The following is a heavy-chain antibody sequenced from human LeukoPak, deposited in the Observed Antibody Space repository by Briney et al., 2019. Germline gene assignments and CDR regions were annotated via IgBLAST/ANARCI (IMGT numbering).Heavy chain of an antibody. D-gene: IGHD3/OR15-3a*01. CDR2: IYPGDSDT. CDR3: ARHAEGGLWFDP. J-gene: IGHJ5*02. Sequence: GESLKTSCKGSGYTFTSYWIAWVRQMPGKGLEWMGIIYPGDSDTRYSPSFQGQVTMSADKSITTAYLQWSSLKASDTAMYYCARHAEGGLWFDPWGQGTLVTVSS. CDR1: GYTFTSYW. V-gene: IGHV5-51*01.